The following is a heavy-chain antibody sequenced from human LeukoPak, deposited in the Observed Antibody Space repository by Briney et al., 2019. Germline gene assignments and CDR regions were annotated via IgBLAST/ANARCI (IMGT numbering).Heavy chain of an antibody. CDR3: ARSMQGVSGMDV. J-gene: IGHJ6*02. V-gene: IGHV4-34*01. CDR2: INHSGGT. CDR1: GGSFSGYY. Sequence: SETLSLTCAVYGGSFSGYYWSWIRQPPGKGLEWIGKINHSGGTNYNPSLKSRVTISVDTSKNQFSLKLSSVTAADTAVYYCARSMQGVSGMDVWGQGTTVTVSS. D-gene: IGHD6-13*01.